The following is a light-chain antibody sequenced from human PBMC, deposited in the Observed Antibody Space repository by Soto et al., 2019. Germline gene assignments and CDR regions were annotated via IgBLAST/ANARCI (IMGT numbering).Light chain of an antibody. J-gene: IGKJ4*01. Sequence: LMTQSPSSLSVAVAERVAITCQASHGISKPLNWCQQKPGKAPNLLIYGASNLETGVPSTFRGSGSGSDFTFTISSLQPKDIAAYYCQQYDNLPVGGGTKVEIK. CDR1: HGISKP. CDR3: QQYDNLP. V-gene: IGKV1-33*01. CDR2: GAS.